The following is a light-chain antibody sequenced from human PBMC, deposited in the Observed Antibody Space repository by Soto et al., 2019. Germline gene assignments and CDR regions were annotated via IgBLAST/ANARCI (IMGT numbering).Light chain of an antibody. V-gene: IGLV1-51*02. CDR2: ENN. J-gene: IGLJ2*01. CDR3: GTWDSSLSVVV. Sequence: QSLLTQPPSVSAAPGQTVTISCSGSSSNIGNNYVSWYQQLPGTAPKLLIYENNKRPSGIPDRFSGSKSGTSATLGITGLQTGDEADYYCGTWDSSLSVVVFGGGTKLTVL. CDR1: SSNIGNNY.